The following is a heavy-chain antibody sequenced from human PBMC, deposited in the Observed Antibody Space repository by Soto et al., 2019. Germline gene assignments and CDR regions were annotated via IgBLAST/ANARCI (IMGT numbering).Heavy chain of an antibody. Sequence: QVQLVQSGAEVKKPGASVTVSCKASGYTFTNYGINWVRQAPGQGLEWMGWISAYSGHTNYAQKLQDRVTMTTDTSTSTAYIELRSLRSDDTAVYYCARRPHLADNVELDYWGQGPLVTVSS. CDR1: GYTFTNYG. CDR3: ARRPHLADNVELDY. CDR2: ISAYSGHT. J-gene: IGHJ4*02. V-gene: IGHV1-18*01. D-gene: IGHD6-19*01.